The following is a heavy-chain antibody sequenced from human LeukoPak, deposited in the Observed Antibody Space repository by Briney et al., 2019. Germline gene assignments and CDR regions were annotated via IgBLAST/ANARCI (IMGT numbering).Heavy chain of an antibody. D-gene: IGHD1-7*01. J-gene: IGHJ3*02. CDR3: ARLITGTTTAFDI. V-gene: IGHV4-4*07. Sequence: PSETLSLTCSVSGGSISGYYWTWIRQPAGKGLEWIGRVYTSGSTHYNPSLKTRLTMSVDTSKNQFSLKLSSVTAADAAVYYCARLITGTTTAFDIWGQGTMVTVSS. CDR2: VYTSGST. CDR1: GGSISGYY.